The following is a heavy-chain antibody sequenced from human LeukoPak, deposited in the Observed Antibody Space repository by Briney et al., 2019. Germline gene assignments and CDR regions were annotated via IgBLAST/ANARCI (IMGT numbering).Heavy chain of an antibody. J-gene: IGHJ4*02. V-gene: IGHV4-31*03. CDR1: GVSISSGGYY. Sequence: SETLSLTCTVSGVSISSGGYYWSWIRQHPGKGLEWIGYIYYSGSTYYNPSLKSRVTISVDTSKNQFSLKLSSVTAADTAVYYCARERDGYDSSGYAFDYWGQGTLVTVSS. CDR2: IYYSGST. D-gene: IGHD3-22*01. CDR3: ARERDGYDSSGYAFDY.